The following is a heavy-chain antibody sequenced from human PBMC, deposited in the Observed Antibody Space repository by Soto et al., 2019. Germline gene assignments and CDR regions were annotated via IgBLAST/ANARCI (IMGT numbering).Heavy chain of an antibody. CDR3: VRDGLDYYDTERLYFDN. D-gene: IGHD3-22*01. CDR2: ISSSAVYI. V-gene: IGHV3-21*01. CDR1: GFNFITYS. J-gene: IGHJ4*02. Sequence: EVQLVESGGGPVRPGGSLKLSCAASGFNFITYSLSWVRQAPGKGLEWVASISSSAVYIDYADSVKGRFTISRDNANNSLYQKINSLRAEDTATYHCVRDGLDYYDTERLYFDNWGQGTLVTVSS.